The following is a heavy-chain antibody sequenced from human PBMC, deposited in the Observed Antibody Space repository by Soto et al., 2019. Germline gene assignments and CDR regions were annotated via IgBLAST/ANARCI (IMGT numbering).Heavy chain of an antibody. CDR2: ILHTGGT. D-gene: IGHD3-10*01. Sequence: PSETLSLTCAVSGGSISGGGFSWSWIRQPPGKGLEWIGYILHTGGTQYNPSLKSRVSMSVDKSKNQFSLHLTSVTGADTAVYYCARLQFGEGFDYWGQGALVTVSS. CDR1: GGSISGGGFS. J-gene: IGHJ4*02. V-gene: IGHV4-30-2*01. CDR3: ARLQFGEGFDY.